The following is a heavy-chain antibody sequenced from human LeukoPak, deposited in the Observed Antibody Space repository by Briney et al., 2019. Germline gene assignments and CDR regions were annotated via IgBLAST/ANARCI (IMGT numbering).Heavy chain of an antibody. CDR2: ISYDGSNK. CDR3: ARDGHFGGCMDV. J-gene: IGHJ6*03. CDR1: GFTFSSYA. D-gene: IGHD3-10*01. Sequence: GGSLRLSCAASGFTFSSYAMHWVRQAPGKGLDWVAVISYDGSNKYYADSVKGRFTISRDNSKNTLYLQMNSLRAEDTAVYYCARDGHFGGCMDVWGKGTTVTVSS. V-gene: IGHV3-30*04.